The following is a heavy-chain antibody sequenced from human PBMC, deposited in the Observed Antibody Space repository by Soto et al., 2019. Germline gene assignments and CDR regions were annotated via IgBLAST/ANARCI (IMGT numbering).Heavy chain of an antibody. Sequence: PGESLKISCKGSGYSFTSYWIGWLRQMPGKGLEWIGIIYPGDSDTRYSPSFQGQVTISADKSISTAYLQWSSLKASDTAMYYCARRAPHCSGGSCYLYYFDYWGQGTLVTVSS. CDR3: ARRAPHCSGGSCYLYYFDY. CDR2: IYPGDSDT. D-gene: IGHD2-15*01. J-gene: IGHJ4*02. CDR1: GYSFTSYW. V-gene: IGHV5-51*01.